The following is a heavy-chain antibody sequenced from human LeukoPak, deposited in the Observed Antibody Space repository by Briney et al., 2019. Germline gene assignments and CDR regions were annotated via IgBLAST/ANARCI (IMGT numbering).Heavy chain of an antibody. Sequence: GGSLRLSCAASGFTFSSYSMNWVRQAPGKGLEWVSCISTSSSYIYYADSVKGRFTISRDNAKNSLYLQMNSLRAEDTAVYYCARGPNEQWLAFDCWGQGTLVTVSS. CDR2: ISTSSSYI. D-gene: IGHD6-19*01. CDR1: GFTFSSYS. CDR3: ARGPNEQWLAFDC. J-gene: IGHJ4*02. V-gene: IGHV3-21*01.